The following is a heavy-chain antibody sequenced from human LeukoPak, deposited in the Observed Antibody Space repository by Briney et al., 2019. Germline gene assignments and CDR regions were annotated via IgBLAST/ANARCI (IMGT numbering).Heavy chain of an antibody. CDR1: GFTFSSYG. D-gene: IGHD6-19*01. Sequence: GRSLRLSCAASGFTFSSYGMHWVRQAPGKGLEWVAVIWYDGSNKYYADSVKGRFTISRDNSKSTLYLQMNSLRAEDTAVYYCARGEVADSFDYWGQGTLVTVSS. J-gene: IGHJ4*02. CDR2: IWYDGSNK. CDR3: ARGEVADSFDY. V-gene: IGHV3-33*01.